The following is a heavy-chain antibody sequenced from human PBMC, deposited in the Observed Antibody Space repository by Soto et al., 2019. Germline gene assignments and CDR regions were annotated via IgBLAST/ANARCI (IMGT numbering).Heavy chain of an antibody. CDR1: GYSFTSYW. CDR3: ARLYSSGYVAGYYYYYYMDV. Sequence: PGESLKISCKGSGYSFTSYWIGWVRQMPGKGLEWMGIIYPGDSDTRYSPSFQGQVTISADKSISTAYLQWSSLKASDTTMYYCARLYSSGYVAGYYYYYYMDVWGKGTKVTVSS. D-gene: IGHD6-13*01. CDR2: IYPGDSDT. J-gene: IGHJ6*03. V-gene: IGHV5-51*01.